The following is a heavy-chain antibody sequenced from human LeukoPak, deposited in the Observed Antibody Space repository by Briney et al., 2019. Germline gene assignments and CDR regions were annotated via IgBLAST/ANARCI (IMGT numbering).Heavy chain of an antibody. Sequence: PSETLSLTCTVSADSLSRGGHYWAWTRQFPGKGLESIGFIHHSGRSRHNPSLKDRVAISVDTSRKQFALKLSSVTAADTAMYYCARGGNRFGGFYFYYWGQGIQVIVSS. CDR3: ARGGNRFGGFYFYY. CDR1: ADSLSRGGHY. J-gene: IGHJ4*02. D-gene: IGHD3-10*01. CDR2: IHHSGRS. V-gene: IGHV4-31*03.